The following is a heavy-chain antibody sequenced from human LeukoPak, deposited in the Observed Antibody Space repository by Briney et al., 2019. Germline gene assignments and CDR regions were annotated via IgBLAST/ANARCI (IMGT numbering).Heavy chain of an antibody. V-gene: IGHV3-21*01. J-gene: IGHJ4*02. CDR1: GFTFSSYS. Sequence: GGSLRLSCAASGFTFSSYSMNWVRQAPGKGLEGVSSISSSSSYIYYADSVKGRFTISRDNAKNSLYLQMNSLRAEDTAVYYCARDYDILTGYLNPALDYWGQGTLVTVSS. CDR3: ARDYDILTGYLNPALDY. D-gene: IGHD3-9*01. CDR2: ISSSSSYI.